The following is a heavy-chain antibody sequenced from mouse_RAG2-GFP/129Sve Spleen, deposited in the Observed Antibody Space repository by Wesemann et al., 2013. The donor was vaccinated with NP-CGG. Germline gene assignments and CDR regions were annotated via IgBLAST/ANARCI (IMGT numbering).Heavy chain of an antibody. CDR3: AYYYGSRFAY. V-gene: IGHV3-8*02. CDR2: ISYSGST. D-gene: IGHD1-1*01. J-gene: IGHJ3*01. Sequence: EYAGYISYSGSTYYNPSLKSRISITRDTSKNQYYLQLNSVTTEDTATYYCAYYYGSRFAYWGQGTLVTVSA.